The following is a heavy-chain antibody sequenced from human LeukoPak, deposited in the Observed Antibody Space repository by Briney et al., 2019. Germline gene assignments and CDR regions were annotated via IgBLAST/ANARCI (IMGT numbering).Heavy chain of an antibody. V-gene: IGHV3-30*02. Sequence: GGSLRLSCAASGFIFSSYGMHWVRQAPGKGLEWVTFIRYDGSNKYYADSVKGRFTISRVNSKNTLYLQMNSLRPEDTALYYCAKGYCTDGSCSKPFDYWGQGTLVTVSS. CDR2: IRYDGSNK. D-gene: IGHD2-15*01. CDR3: AKGYCTDGSCSKPFDY. CDR1: GFIFSSYG. J-gene: IGHJ4*02.